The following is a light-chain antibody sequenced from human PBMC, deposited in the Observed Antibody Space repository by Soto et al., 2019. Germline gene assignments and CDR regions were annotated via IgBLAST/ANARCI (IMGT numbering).Light chain of an antibody. CDR1: QNIYSN. V-gene: IGKV3-15*01. CDR2: RAS. Sequence: IVMTQSPATLSVSPGERATLSCRASQNIYSNIAWYQQRPGQAPRLLIYRASTRATGVPARFSGSGSGTEFTLTISSLQSEDFAVYYCQQYGSSGTFGQGTKVEIK. CDR3: QQYGSSGT. J-gene: IGKJ1*01.